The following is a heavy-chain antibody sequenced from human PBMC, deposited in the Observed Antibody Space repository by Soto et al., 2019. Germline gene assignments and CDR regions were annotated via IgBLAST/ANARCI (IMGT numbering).Heavy chain of an antibody. CDR1: GGSINSSSYF. CDR2: IYYSGST. J-gene: IGHJ5*02. CDR3: ARHYSSGSRNWFDP. V-gene: IGHV4-39*01. Sequence: KPSETLSLTCSVSGGSINSSSYFWGCLRQPPGKGLEWIGSIYYSGSTYYNPSLRSRVTISVDTSKNQFSLKLSSVTAADTAVFYCARHYSSGSRNWFDPWGQGTLVTVSS. D-gene: IGHD6-19*01.